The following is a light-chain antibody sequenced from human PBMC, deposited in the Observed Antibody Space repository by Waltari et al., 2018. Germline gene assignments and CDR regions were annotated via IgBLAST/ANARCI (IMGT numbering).Light chain of an antibody. Sequence: EIVLTQSPATLSLSPGERATLSCRASQSVSSYLVWYQQKPGQTPRLLIYGASNRATGIPDRFSGSGSGTDCTLTISGLESEDFAVYYCHQRSNWPITFGQGTRLEIK. J-gene: IGKJ5*01. CDR3: HQRSNWPIT. CDR1: QSVSSY. CDR2: GAS. V-gene: IGKV3-11*01.